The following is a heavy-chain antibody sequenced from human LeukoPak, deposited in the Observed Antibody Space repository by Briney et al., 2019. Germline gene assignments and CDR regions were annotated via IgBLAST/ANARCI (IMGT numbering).Heavy chain of an antibody. V-gene: IGHV3-23*01. D-gene: IGHD6-19*01. J-gene: IGHJ4*02. Sequence: GGSLRLSCEASGFTFGSHAMYWVRQAPGKGLEWVAGIFGSGGSPHYADPVKGRFTISRDNSRNTVYLQINSLRAEDTAVYYCGKPTVGFSSGQKPAWPVDYWGQGTLVTVSS. CDR2: IFGSGGSP. CDR1: GFTFGSHA. CDR3: GKPTVGFSSGQKPAWPVDY.